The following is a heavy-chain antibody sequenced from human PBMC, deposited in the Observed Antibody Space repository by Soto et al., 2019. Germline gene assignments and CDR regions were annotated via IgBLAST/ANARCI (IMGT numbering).Heavy chain of an antibody. J-gene: IGHJ4*02. V-gene: IGHV1-8*02. CDR3: ARDKVGAIDY. CDR2: MNPNSGNT. D-gene: IGHD1-26*01. Sequence: AASVKVSCKASGYTFTGYYMHWVRQATGQGLEWMGWMNPNSGNTGYAQKFQGRVTMTRNTSISTAYMELSSLRSEDTAVYYCARDKVGAIDYWGQGTLVTVSS. CDR1: GYTFTGYY.